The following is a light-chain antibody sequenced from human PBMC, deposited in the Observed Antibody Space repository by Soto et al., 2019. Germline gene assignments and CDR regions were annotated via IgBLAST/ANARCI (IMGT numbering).Light chain of an antibody. CDR3: QQYSTYPYI. V-gene: IGKV1-5*01. Sequence: DIQMTQSPSTLSASVGDRVTITCRASQSLNSLLAWYQQKPGRAPKLLIYDASTLESGVPSRFSGSGSGTEFTLTISSLQTDDFATYYCQQYSTYPYIFGQGTKVDIK. CDR1: QSLNSL. J-gene: IGKJ2*01. CDR2: DAS.